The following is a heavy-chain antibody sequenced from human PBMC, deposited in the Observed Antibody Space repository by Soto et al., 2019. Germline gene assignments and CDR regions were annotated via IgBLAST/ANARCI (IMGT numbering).Heavy chain of an antibody. V-gene: IGHV3-7*05. J-gene: IGHJ4*02. Sequence: EVQLVESGGGLVQPGGSLRLSCAASGFTFSSYWMSWVRQAPGKGLEWVANIRQDGSDKYYVDSVKGRFTISRDNSKNSLYLQMNSRRVEDTAVYYCASPQQWLGQRGDFDYWGQGTLVTVSS. D-gene: IGHD6-19*01. CDR1: GFTFSSYW. CDR3: ASPQQWLGQRGDFDY. CDR2: IRQDGSDK.